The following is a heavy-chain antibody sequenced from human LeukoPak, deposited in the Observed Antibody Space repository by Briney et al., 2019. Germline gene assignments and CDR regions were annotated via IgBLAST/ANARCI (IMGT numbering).Heavy chain of an antibody. J-gene: IGHJ4*02. CDR3: ARGGTQLWFLVDY. CDR2: INANSGGT. D-gene: IGHD5-18*01. V-gene: IGHV1-2*02. Sequence: ASVKVSCKASGYTFTGYFMHWVRQAPGQGLEWMGWINANSGGTNYAQKLQGRVTMTRDTSISTAYMELSSLRSDDTAVYYCARGGTQLWFLVDYWGQGTLVTVSS. CDR1: GYTFTGYF.